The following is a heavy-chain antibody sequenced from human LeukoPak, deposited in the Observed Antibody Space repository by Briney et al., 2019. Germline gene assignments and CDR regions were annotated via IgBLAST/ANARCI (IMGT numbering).Heavy chain of an antibody. CDR2: IYHSEST. V-gene: IGHV4-30-2*01. CDR3: ASGYPHFDY. Sequence: SETLSLTCAVSGGSINNGGYSWSWIRQPPRKGLEWIGYIYHSESTYYNPSLKNRVTISIDRSKNQLSLNLSSVTAADTAVYYCASGYPHFDYWGQGTLVTVSS. CDR1: GGSINNGGYS. J-gene: IGHJ4*02. D-gene: IGHD3-22*01.